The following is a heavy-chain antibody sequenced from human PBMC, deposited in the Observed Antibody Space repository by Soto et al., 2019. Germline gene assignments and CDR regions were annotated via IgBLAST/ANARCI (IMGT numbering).Heavy chain of an antibody. Sequence: QPGGSLRLSCAASGFTFSSYGMHWVRQAPGKGLEWVAVISYDGSNKYYADSVKGRFTISRDNSKNTLYLQMNSLRAEDTAVYYCATLSGSGSYYPTFDYWGQGTLVTVSS. CDR3: ATLSGSGSYYPTFDY. D-gene: IGHD3-10*01. J-gene: IGHJ4*02. V-gene: IGHV3-30*03. CDR1: GFTFSSYG. CDR2: ISYDGSNK.